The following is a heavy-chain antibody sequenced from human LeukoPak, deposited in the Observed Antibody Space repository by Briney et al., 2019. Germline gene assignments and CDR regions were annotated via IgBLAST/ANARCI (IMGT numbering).Heavy chain of an antibody. V-gene: IGHV3-30*03. J-gene: IGHJ6*02. D-gene: IGHD6-13*01. CDR3: ARGRKYDSSWRGIDV. Sequence: GGSLRLSCVASEFTFSTYGMHWVRQAPGKGLEWVAAISYDGNKKYDGDSVKGRVTISRDNSKNTLSLQMSSLRAEDTAVYYCARGRKYDSSWRGIDVWGQGTTVIVSS. CDR2: ISYDGNKK. CDR1: EFTFSTYG.